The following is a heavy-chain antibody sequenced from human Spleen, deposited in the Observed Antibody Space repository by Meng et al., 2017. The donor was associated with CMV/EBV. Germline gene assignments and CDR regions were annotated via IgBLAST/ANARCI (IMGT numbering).Heavy chain of an antibody. J-gene: IGHJ5*02. Sequence: QVQVQQGGAGLFKPSETLSLPCAVDSGSFSGYYWSWIRQHPGKGLEWIGRIYTSGSTNYNPSLKSRVTMSVDTSKNQFSLKLSSVTAADTAVYYCARDRDLVYDFRDGFDPWGQGTLVTVSS. CDR2: IYTSGST. CDR1: SGSFSGYY. D-gene: IGHD3-3*01. CDR3: ARDRDLVYDFRDGFDP. V-gene: IGHV4-59*10.